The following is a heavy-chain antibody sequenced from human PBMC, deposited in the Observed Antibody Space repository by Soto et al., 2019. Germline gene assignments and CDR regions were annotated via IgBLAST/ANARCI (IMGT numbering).Heavy chain of an antibody. V-gene: IGHV3-7*05. CDR2: IKQDGSQT. Sequence: PGGSLRLSCATSGFTFSNYWMTWVRQAPGKGLEWLANIKQDGSQTYYMDSVKGRFTVSRDNAKNSVYLQMNSLRAEDTAVYYCARIGYSSSSNSFCGQGTLVTVS. J-gene: IGHJ4*02. CDR3: ARIGYSSSSNSF. D-gene: IGHD6-6*01. CDR1: GFTFSNYW.